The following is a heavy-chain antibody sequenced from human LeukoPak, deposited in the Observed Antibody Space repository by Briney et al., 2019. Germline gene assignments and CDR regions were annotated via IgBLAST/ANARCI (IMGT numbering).Heavy chain of an antibody. Sequence: GESLKISCKGSGYSFTNYWIGWVRQMPGKGLEWMGIIFPGDSDTRYSPSFQGQVTISADKSVSTAYLQWSSLKASDTAMYYRARAGPAVVERYFDYWGQGTLVTVSS. V-gene: IGHV5-51*01. CDR1: GYSFTNYW. CDR3: ARAGPAVVERYFDY. D-gene: IGHD6-19*01. CDR2: IFPGDSDT. J-gene: IGHJ4*02.